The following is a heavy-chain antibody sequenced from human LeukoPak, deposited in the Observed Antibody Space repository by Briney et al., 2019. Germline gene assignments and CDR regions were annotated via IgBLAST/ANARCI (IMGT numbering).Heavy chain of an antibody. D-gene: IGHD3-9*01. J-gene: IGHJ4*02. CDR1: GFTFSSYA. V-gene: IGHV3-48*01. CDR2: ISSSSSTI. Sequence: GGSLRLSCAASGFTFSSYAMSWVRQAPGKGLEWVSYISSSSSTIYYADSVKGRFTISRDNAKNSLYLQMNSLRAEDTAVYYCARALTYYDILTGYYYFDYWGQGTLVTVSS. CDR3: ARALTYYDILTGYYYFDY.